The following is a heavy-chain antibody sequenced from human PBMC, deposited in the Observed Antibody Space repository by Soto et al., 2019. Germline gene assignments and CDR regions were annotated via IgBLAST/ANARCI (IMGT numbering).Heavy chain of an antibody. Sequence: PSETLSLTCAVSGGSISSGGYSWGWIRQPPGKGLEWIGYMYHSGSTYYNQSLKSRVTISIDRSKNQFSLKLSSVTAADTAVYYCARGRWLRSSLDYWGQGTLVTVSS. CDR2: MYHSGST. J-gene: IGHJ4*02. V-gene: IGHV4-30-2*01. D-gene: IGHD5-12*01. CDR3: ARGRWLRSSLDY. CDR1: GGSISSGGYS.